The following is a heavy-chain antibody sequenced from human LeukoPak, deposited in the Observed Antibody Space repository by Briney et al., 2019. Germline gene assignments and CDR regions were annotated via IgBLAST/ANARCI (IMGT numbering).Heavy chain of an antibody. CDR2: ISSRGGTI. D-gene: IGHD1-26*01. Sequence: PGGSLRLSCATSGFIFSSYGMNWVRQAPGKGLEWVSYISSRGGTIYYADSVKGRFTISRDNAKNSLYLQMNSLRAEDTAVYYCARAGVGATSDYWGQGTLVTVSS. CDR3: ARAGVGATSDY. CDR1: GFIFSSYG. V-gene: IGHV3-48*03. J-gene: IGHJ4*02.